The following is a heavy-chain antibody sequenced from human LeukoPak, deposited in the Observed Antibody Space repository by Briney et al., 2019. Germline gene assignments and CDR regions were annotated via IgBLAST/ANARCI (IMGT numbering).Heavy chain of an antibody. D-gene: IGHD1-26*01. CDR2: SRRDGTYV. Sequence: GGSLRLSCAASGFALSGYGMYWVRQTPDKGLEWVAYSRRDGTYVNYADSVKGRFIISRDNSKNTLGLQMNSLRVEDTALYYCASGGPTRGTLASWGQGTLVPVSS. CDR3: ASGGPTRGTLAS. J-gene: IGHJ4*02. CDR1: GFALSGYG. V-gene: IGHV3-30*02.